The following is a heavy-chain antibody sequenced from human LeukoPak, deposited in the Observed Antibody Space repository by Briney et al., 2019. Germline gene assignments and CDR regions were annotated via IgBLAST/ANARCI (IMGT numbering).Heavy chain of an antibody. J-gene: IGHJ4*02. CDR2: IGPTGTDR. Sequence: GGSLRLSCAASGFTFSSCGFSCVRQAPGKGLGWVSSIGPTGTDRYYADSVRGRFTISRDNAKNSMYLQMDSLRDEDTAVYYCATETIGRHYDYWGQGTLLTVSS. CDR1: GFTFSSCG. CDR3: ATETIGRHYDY. V-gene: IGHV3-21*01. D-gene: IGHD1-14*01.